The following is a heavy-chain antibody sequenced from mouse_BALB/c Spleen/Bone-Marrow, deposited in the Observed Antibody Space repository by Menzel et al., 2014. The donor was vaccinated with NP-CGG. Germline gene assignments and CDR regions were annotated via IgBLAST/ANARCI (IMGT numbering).Heavy chain of an antibody. Sequence: EVQRVESGGGLVQPGGSLRLSCATSGFTFTDYYMSWVRQPPGKALEWLGFIRNKANGYTTEYSASVKGRFTISRDNSQSILYLQMNTLRAEDSATYYCARDAHYGIYWYFDVWGAGTTVTVSS. V-gene: IGHV7-3*02. J-gene: IGHJ1*01. CDR3: ARDAHYGIYWYFDV. CDR1: GFTFTDYY. D-gene: IGHD1-1*01. CDR2: IRNKANGYTT.